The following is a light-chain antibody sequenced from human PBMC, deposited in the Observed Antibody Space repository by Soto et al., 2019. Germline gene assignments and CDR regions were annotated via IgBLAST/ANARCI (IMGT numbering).Light chain of an antibody. Sequence: DIQMTQSPSTLSASVGDGVTITCRASQSISSWLAWYQQKPGKAPKLLIYKASSLESGVPSRFSGSGSGTEFTLTISSLQPDDFAPYYCQQYNSYPWTFGQGTKVEIK. CDR3: QQYNSYPWT. V-gene: IGKV1-5*03. CDR2: KAS. CDR1: QSISSW. J-gene: IGKJ1*01.